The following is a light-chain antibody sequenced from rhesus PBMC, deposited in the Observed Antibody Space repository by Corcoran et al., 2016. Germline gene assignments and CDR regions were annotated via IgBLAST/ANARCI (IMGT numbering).Light chain of an antibody. CDR3: LQHNSYPRT. V-gene: IGKV1-28*03. J-gene: IGKJ1*01. CDR2: DAS. Sequence: DIQMTQSPSSLSASVGDTVTITCRASQGISSYLNWFKQKPGKAPKLLLYDASSLESGVPSSCSGSGSGTDFTLTISSLQPEDFAAYYCLQHNSYPRTFGQGTKVEIK. CDR1: QGISSY.